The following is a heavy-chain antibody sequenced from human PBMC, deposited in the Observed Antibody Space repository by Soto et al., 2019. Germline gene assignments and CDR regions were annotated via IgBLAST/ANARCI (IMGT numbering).Heavy chain of an antibody. V-gene: IGHV3-74*01. CDR2: INSDGSST. Sequence: GGSLRLSCAASGFTFSSYWMHWVRQAPGKGLVWVSRINSDGSSTSYADSVKGRFTISRDNAKNTLYLQMNSLRAEDTAVYYCARVQVLGYDSSGYFHDYYGMDVWGQGTTVTVSS. D-gene: IGHD3-22*01. J-gene: IGHJ6*02. CDR3: ARVQVLGYDSSGYFHDYYGMDV. CDR1: GFTFSSYW.